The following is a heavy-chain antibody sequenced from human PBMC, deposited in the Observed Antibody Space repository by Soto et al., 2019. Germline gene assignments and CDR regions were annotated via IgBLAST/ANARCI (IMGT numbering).Heavy chain of an antibody. CDR3: ATNTAMVSLNNWFDP. CDR1: GFTFSSYW. J-gene: IGHJ5*02. CDR2: INSDGSST. D-gene: IGHD5-18*01. Sequence: GGSLRLSCAASGFTFSSYWMHWVRQAPGKGLVWVSRINSDGSSTSYADSVKGRFTISRDNAKNTLYLQMNSLRAEDTAVYYCATNTAMVSLNNWFDPWGQGTLVTVS. V-gene: IGHV3-74*01.